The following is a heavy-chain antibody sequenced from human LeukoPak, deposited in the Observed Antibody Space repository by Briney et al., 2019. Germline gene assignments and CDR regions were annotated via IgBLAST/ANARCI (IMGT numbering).Heavy chain of an antibody. CDR1: GFTFSSYA. CDR3: AKGTYDILTGYYDY. CDR2: ISGSGGST. Sequence: PGESLRLSCAASGFTFSSYAMSWVRQAPGKGLEWVSAISGSGGSTYYADSVKGRFTISRDNSMNTLYLQMNSLRAEDTAVYYCAKGTYDILTGYYDYWGQGTLVTVSS. J-gene: IGHJ4*02. D-gene: IGHD3-9*01. V-gene: IGHV3-23*01.